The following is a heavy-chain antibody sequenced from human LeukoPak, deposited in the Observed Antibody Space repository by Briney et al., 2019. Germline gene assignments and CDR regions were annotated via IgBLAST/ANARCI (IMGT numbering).Heavy chain of an antibody. CDR2: ISPYDGST. CDR3: ARDKAPRYSYGLGH. D-gene: IGHD5-18*01. Sequence: VATVKVSCKASGYTFITYGINWVRQAPGHGLEWMGWISPYDGSTNFAQNLQGRVTMTTDTITSTAFMELRSLRFEDTALYYCARDKAPRYSYGLGHWGQGTLVTVSS. CDR1: GYTFITYG. V-gene: IGHV1-18*01. J-gene: IGHJ4*02.